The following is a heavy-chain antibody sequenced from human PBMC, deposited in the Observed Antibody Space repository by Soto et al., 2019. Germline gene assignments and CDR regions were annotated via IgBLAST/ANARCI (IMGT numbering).Heavy chain of an antibody. D-gene: IGHD2-2*01. CDR2: IYYSGST. Sequence: QLQLQESGPGPVKPSETLSLTCTVSGGSISSSSYYWGWIRQPPGKGLEWIGSIYYSGSTYYNPSLKSRVTISVDTSKNQFSLKLSSVTAADTAVYYCARHGSLVVPAATYDYWGQGTLVTVSS. V-gene: IGHV4-39*01. CDR1: GGSISSSSYY. CDR3: ARHGSLVVPAATYDY. J-gene: IGHJ4*02.